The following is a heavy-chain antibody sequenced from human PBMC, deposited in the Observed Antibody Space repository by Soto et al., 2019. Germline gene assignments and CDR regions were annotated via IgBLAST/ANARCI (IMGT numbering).Heavy chain of an antibody. CDR3: ADSSNYYGSGSYEVHY. V-gene: IGHV3-30-3*01. J-gene: IGHJ4*02. D-gene: IGHD3-10*01. CDR2: ISYDGSNK. Sequence: QVQLVESGGGVVPPGRSLRLSCAASGFTFSSYAMHWVRQAPGKGLEWVAVISYDGSNKYYADSVKGRFTISRDKSKNTLYRQMNSLRAEDTAVYYCADSSNYYGSGSYEVHYWGQGTLVTVSS. CDR1: GFTFSSYA.